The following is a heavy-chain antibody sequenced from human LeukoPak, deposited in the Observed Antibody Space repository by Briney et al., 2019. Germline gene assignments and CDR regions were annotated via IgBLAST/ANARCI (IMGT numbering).Heavy chain of an antibody. D-gene: IGHD5-12*01. J-gene: IGHJ4*02. CDR2: IDPSDSYT. CDR3: ASRSNCGYEFFDY. CDR1: GYSFTSYW. Sequence: GESLKISCKGSGYSFTSYWISWVRQMPGKGLEWMGRIDPSDSYTNYSPSLQGHVTISVDKSINTAFLQWNSLKAADTATYYCASRSNCGYEFFDYWGQGTLVTVSS. V-gene: IGHV5-10-1*01.